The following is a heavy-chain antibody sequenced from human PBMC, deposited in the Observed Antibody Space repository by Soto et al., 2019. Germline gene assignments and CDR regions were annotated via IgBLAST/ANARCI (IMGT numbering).Heavy chain of an antibody. CDR1: GNTVPKYA. V-gene: IGHV1-3*01. CDR3: AIVFFGFSGSHYIDYFNY. CDR2: INGGNGNT. J-gene: IGHJ4*02. D-gene: IGHD1-26*01. Sequence: ASGKVYCKGSGNTVPKYAIHWVRQAPGQRIEKMGWINGGNGNTYYSEQFQGRVTFTRDTSAGTVYMQLSSLISEDTAVFYFAIVFFGFSGSHYIDYFNYWGQGALVTVSS.